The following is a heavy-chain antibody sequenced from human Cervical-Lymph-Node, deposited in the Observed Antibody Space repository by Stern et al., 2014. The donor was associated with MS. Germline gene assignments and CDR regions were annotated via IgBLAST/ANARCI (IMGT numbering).Heavy chain of an antibody. V-gene: IGHV1-3*01. Sequence: VQLVESGAEVKKPGASVKVSCKASGYTFTSYAMHWVRQAPGQRLEWMGWINAGNGNTKYSQKFQGRVTITRDTSASTAYMELSSLRSEDTAVYYCARPYSGSYPPFGYWGQGTLVTVSS. CDR3: ARPYSGSYPPFGY. D-gene: IGHD1-26*01. J-gene: IGHJ4*02. CDR1: GYTFTSYA. CDR2: INAGNGNT.